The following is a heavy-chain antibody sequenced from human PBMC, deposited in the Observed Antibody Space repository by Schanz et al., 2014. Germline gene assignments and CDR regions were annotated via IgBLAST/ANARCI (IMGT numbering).Heavy chain of an antibody. D-gene: IGHD3-3*01. CDR3: ASGVHVSSIQKGRQC. V-gene: IGHV3-48*01. CDR1: GFDFNSYS. Sequence: EVRLVESGGGLVQPGGSLRLSCEASGFDFNSYSMNWVRQVPGKGLEWLSYIATSSSTRHYADSVKGRVTISRDNAKNSVSLQMRRLRVEDTAVYDCASGVHVSSIQKGRQCWGRGTLVNVSA. J-gene: IGHJ1*01. CDR2: IATSSSTR.